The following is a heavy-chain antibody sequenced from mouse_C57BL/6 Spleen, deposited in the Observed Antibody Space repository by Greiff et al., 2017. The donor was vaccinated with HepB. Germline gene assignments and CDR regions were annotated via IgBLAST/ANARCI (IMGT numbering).Heavy chain of an antibody. Sequence: VQLQQSGAELVMPGASVKLSCKASGYTFTSYWMHWVKQRPGQGLEWIGEIDPSDSYTNYNQKFKGKSTLTVDKSSSTAYMQLSSLTSEDSAVYYCARTYYSNPYWYFDVWGTGTTVTVSS. CDR2: IDPSDSYT. CDR1: GYTFTSYW. V-gene: IGHV1-69*01. CDR3: ARTYYSNPYWYFDV. D-gene: IGHD2-5*01. J-gene: IGHJ1*03.